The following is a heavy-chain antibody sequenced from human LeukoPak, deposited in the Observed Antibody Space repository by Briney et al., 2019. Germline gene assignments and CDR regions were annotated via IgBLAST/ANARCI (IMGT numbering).Heavy chain of an antibody. V-gene: IGHV3-33*01. D-gene: IGHD4-17*01. J-gene: IGHJ3*02. CDR3: VRNTVTDDGFDI. Sequence: GRSLRLSCAPSGFTFSRYGMHWVRQAPGRGREWVTVIWYDGSNENYADFVKGRFTISRDNSKNTLYLQMNSLRAEDTAVYYCVRNTVTDDGFDIWGQGTMVTVSP. CDR2: IWYDGSNE. CDR1: GFTFSRYG.